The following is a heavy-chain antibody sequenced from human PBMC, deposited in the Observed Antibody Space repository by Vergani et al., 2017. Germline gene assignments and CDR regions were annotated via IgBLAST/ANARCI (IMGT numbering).Heavy chain of an antibody. J-gene: IGHJ6*02. V-gene: IGHV1-69*02. Sequence: QVQLVQSGAEVKKPGSSVKVSCKASGGTFSSYTISWVRQAPGQGLEWMGRIIPILGIANYAQKFQGRVTITADKSTSTAYMELSSLRSEDTAVYYCARAPDCSSTSCYSCDDYGMDVWGQGTTVTVSS. D-gene: IGHD2-2*01. CDR3: ARAPDCSSTSCYSCDDYGMDV. CDR1: GGTFSSYT. CDR2: IIPILGIA.